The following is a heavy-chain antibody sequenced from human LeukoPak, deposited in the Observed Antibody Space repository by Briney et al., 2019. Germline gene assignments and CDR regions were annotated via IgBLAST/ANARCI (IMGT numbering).Heavy chain of an antibody. D-gene: IGHD6-13*01. CDR3: AKGPGLGAGKRYLDL. V-gene: IGHV3-9*01. CDR2: ISWNSGNM. J-gene: IGHJ2*01. Sequence: PGRSLRLSCAPSGFMFNDYALHWVRQAPGKGLEWVSSISWNSGNMYYVDSVKGRFTISRDNAKNSLSLQMNSLKPEDTALYYCAKGPGLGAGKRYLDLWGRGTLVTVSS. CDR1: GFMFNDYA.